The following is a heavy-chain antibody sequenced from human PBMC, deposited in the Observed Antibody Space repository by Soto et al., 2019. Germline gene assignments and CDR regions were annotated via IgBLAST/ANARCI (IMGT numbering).Heavy chain of an antibody. CDR1: GGTFSSYT. CDR3: ARGLGGCSSPEYFQH. D-gene: IGHD3-16*01. CDR2: IIPILGIA. V-gene: IGHV1-69*02. Sequence: QVQLVQSGAEVKKPGSSVKVSCKASGGTFSSYTISWVRQAPGQGLEWMGRIIPILGIANYAQKFQGRVTITGDKSTSTGYMELSRLRSEDTAVYYCARGLGGCSSPEYFQHWGQGTLVTVSS. J-gene: IGHJ1*01.